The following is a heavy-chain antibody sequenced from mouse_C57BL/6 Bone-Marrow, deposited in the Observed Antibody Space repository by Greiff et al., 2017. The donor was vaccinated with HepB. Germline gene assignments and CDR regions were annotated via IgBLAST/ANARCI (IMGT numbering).Heavy chain of an antibody. Sequence: EVKLQQSGPELVKPGASVKISCKASGYTFTDYYMNWVKQSHGKSLEWIGDINPNNGGTSYNQKFKGKATLTVDKSSSTAYMELRSLTSEDSAVYYCARQLRLRWFAYWGQGTLVTVSA. J-gene: IGHJ3*01. D-gene: IGHD3-2*02. CDR1: GYTFTDYY. CDR3: ARQLRLRWFAY. V-gene: IGHV1-26*01. CDR2: INPNNGGT.